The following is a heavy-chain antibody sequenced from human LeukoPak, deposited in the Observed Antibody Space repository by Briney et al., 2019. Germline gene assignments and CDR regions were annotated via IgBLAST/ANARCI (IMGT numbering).Heavy chain of an antibody. J-gene: IGHJ4*02. CDR3: ARGATAYFDY. Sequence: SQTLSLTCAISGDSVSSNSVAWNWVRRSPSRGLEWLGRTYYRSTWYYAVSVKSRINISPDTSKNQFSLHLNSVTPEDSAVYYCARGATAYFDYWGQGTLVTVSS. CDR1: GDSVSSNSVA. CDR2: TYYRSTW. D-gene: IGHD5-12*01. V-gene: IGHV6-1*01.